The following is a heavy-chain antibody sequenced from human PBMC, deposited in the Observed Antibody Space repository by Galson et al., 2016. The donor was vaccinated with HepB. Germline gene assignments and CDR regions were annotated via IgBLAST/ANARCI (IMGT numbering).Heavy chain of an antibody. CDR3: AKDRVRRDKVGYSYGYGFDY. J-gene: IGHJ4*02. Sequence: SLRLSCAASGFTFSSYAMSWVRQAPGKGLEWVSEISGSGGSTYHADSVKGRFTTSRDNSKNTLYLQMNRLRAEDTAVYYCAKDRVRRDKVGYSYGYGFDYWGQGTLVTVSS. CDR2: ISGSGGST. V-gene: IGHV3-23*01. CDR1: GFTFSSYA. D-gene: IGHD5-18*01.